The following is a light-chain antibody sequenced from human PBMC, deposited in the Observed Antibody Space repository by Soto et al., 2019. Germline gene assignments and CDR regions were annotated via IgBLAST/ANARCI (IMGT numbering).Light chain of an antibody. V-gene: IGKV1-5*01. J-gene: IGKJ1*01. CDR2: DXS. Sequence: IQVNKSPSTLSASVGDRVSFTXRASHYLSIWLSWYQQRPGXAPSXXXTDXSKFESGGPPSLNGSRSETAFTRTIRNLQPDDFAAYYCQQYNSIPWTFGLGTKVEIK. CDR1: HYLSIW. CDR3: QQYNSIPWT.